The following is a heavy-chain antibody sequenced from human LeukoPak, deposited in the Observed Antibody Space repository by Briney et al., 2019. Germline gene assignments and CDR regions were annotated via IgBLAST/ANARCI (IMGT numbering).Heavy chain of an antibody. J-gene: IGHJ3*01. CDR2: IYNNGGT. CDR1: GGSISSYY. Sequence: SETLSLTCTVPGGSISSYYWNWIRQPPGKGLEWIGHIYNNGGTNFNPSLKSRVTISLDTSKKQVSLKLSSVTAADTAVYYCAGQGYYYTSGRTFDVWGQGTMVAVS. D-gene: IGHD3-10*01. CDR3: AGQGYYYTSGRTFDV. V-gene: IGHV4-59*08.